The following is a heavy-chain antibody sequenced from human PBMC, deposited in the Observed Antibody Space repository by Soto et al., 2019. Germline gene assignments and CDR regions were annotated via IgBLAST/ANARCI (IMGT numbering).Heavy chain of an antibody. Sequence: GGSLRLSCAASGFTFSTYSMNWVRQAPGKXLEWVSSISNSPSYIYYADSVKGRFTISRDNAKNSLYLQMNSLRDDDTAVCYCARDQSDTAMVKFFYYYGMDVWGQGTTVTVSS. V-gene: IGHV3-21*01. J-gene: IGHJ6*02. CDR2: ISNSPSYI. CDR1: GFTFSTYS. D-gene: IGHD5-18*01. CDR3: ARDQSDTAMVKFFYYYGMDV.